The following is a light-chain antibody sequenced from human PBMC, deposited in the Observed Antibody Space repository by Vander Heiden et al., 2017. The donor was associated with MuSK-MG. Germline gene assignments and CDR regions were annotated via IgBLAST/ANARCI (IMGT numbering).Light chain of an antibody. CDR3: TSFSVTTVLV. CDR1: SSDVGGYNV. J-gene: IGLJ2*01. CDR2: DVA. Sequence: HSALTQSASVSGSPGQSITISCTGTSSDVGGYNVVSWYQQRPGTAPQLLIYDVATRPSGVSNRFSGSKSGDTASLTISGLQADDEADYYCTSFSVTTVLVFGGGTKVTVL. V-gene: IGLV2-14*03.